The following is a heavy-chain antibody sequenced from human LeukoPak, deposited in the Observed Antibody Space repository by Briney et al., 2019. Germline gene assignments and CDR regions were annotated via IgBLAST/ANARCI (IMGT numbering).Heavy chain of an antibody. CDR2: LYSGSDT. Sequence: GGSLRLSCAASGFTFSTKYMNWLRQAPGKGLEGVSILYSGSDTYYANSVKGRFTTSRDSSKNILFLQMNDLRAEDTAVYYCARVGDHFHWYLDLWGRGTLVTVSS. CDR1: GFTFSTKY. D-gene: IGHD3-10*01. CDR3: ARVGDHFHWYLDL. V-gene: IGHV3-53*01. J-gene: IGHJ2*01.